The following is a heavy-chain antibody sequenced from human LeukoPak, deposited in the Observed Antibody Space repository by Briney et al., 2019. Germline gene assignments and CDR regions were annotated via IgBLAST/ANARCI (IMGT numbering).Heavy chain of an antibody. CDR1: GGSISSYY. V-gene: IGHV4-39*02. CDR3: AKDGVTMVRGVIYYYYYYMDV. D-gene: IGHD3-10*01. Sequence: SETLSLTCTVSGGSISSYYWGWIRQPPGKGLEWIGSIYYSGSTYYNPSLKSRVTISVDTSKNQFSLKLSSVTAADTAVYYCAKDGVTMVRGVIYYYYYYMDVWGKGTTVTISS. CDR2: IYYSGST. J-gene: IGHJ6*03.